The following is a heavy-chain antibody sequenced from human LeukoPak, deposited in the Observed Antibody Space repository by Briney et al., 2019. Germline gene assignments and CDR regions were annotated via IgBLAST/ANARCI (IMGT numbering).Heavy chain of an antibody. J-gene: IGHJ4*02. CDR1: GYSISSGYY. V-gene: IGHV4-38-2*02. Sequence: SETLSLTCTVSGYSISSGYYWGWIRQPPGKGLEWIGSIYHSGSTYYNPSLKIRVTISVDTSKNQFSLKLSSVTAADTAVYYCARAATAYYYDSSGYYLNDYWGQGTLVTVSS. CDR2: IYHSGST. D-gene: IGHD3-22*01. CDR3: ARAATAYYYDSSGYYLNDY.